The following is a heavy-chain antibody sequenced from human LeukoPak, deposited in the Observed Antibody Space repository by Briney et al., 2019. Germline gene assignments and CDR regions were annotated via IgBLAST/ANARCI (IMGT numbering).Heavy chain of an antibody. Sequence: SETLSLTCTVSGDSINSSDYYWAWIRQPPGEGLEWIGTIYYSGSTYYKSSLKSRLTISVDSSKNQFSLKMISVTAADTGVYYCARHGNWDPFDYWGQGTLVTVSS. CDR1: GDSINSSDYY. V-gene: IGHV4-39*01. CDR3: ARHGNWDPFDY. CDR2: IYYSGST. D-gene: IGHD7-27*01. J-gene: IGHJ4*02.